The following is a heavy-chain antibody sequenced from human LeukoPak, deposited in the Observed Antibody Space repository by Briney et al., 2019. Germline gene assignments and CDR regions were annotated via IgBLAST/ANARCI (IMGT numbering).Heavy chain of an antibody. CDR3: TESRLSNFGSGSRSDFDY. CDR1: GFTFSSCA. Sequence: PGGSLRLSCAASGFTFSSCAMSWVRQAPGKGLEWVAAITGAGGHRYYADSVEGRFTISRDNSKGTLDLQMNSLRAEDTAIYYCTESRLSNFGSGSRSDFDYWGQGTLVTVSS. D-gene: IGHD3-10*01. V-gene: IGHV3-23*01. J-gene: IGHJ4*02. CDR2: ITGAGGHR.